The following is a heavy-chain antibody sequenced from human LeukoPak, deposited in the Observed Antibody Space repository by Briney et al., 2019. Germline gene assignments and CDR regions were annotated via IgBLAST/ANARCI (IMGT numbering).Heavy chain of an antibody. CDR2: ICGST. CDR3: ARSVANGGNSFDY. V-gene: IGHV4-59*01. CDR1: GGSISSYY. J-gene: IGHJ4*02. D-gene: IGHD4-23*01. Sequence: PSETLSLTCTVSGGSISSYYWSWIRQPPGKGLEWIGYICGSTNYNPSLKSRVTISVDTSKNQFSPKLSSVTAADTAVYYCARSVANGGNSFDYWGQGTLVTVSS.